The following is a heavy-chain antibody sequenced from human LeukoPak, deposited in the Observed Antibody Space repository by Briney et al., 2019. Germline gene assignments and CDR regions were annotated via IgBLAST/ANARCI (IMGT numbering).Heavy chain of an antibody. J-gene: IGHJ5*02. CDR3: ASGYTRPNWFDP. Sequence: SETLSLTCTASGGSISSSSYYWGWIRQPPGKGLEWIGSIYYSGSTYYNPSLKSRVTISVDTSKNQFSLKLSSVTAADTAVYYCASGYTRPNWFDPWGQGTLVTVSS. CDR1: GGSISSSSYY. D-gene: IGHD5-24*01. V-gene: IGHV4-39*07. CDR2: IYYSGST.